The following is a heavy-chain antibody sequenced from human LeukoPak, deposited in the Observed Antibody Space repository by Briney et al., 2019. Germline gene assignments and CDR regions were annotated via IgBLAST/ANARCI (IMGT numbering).Heavy chain of an antibody. D-gene: IGHD1-26*01. J-gene: IGHJ4*02. V-gene: IGHV1-18*01. CDR3: ARVTHSGSYYGYYYFDY. CDR1: GYTFTSYG. Sequence: ASVKVSCKASGYTFTSYGTSWVRQAPGQGLEWMGWISAYNGNTNYAQKLQGRVTMTTDTSTSTAYMELRSLRSDDTAVYYCARVTHSGSYYGYYYFDYWGQGTLVTVSS. CDR2: ISAYNGNT.